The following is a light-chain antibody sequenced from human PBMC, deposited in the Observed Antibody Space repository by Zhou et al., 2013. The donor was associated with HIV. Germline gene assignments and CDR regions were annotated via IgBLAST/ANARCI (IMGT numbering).Light chain of an antibody. V-gene: IGKV1-5*03. CDR3: QQSYSTS. CDR2: KAS. Sequence: IQMTQSPSTLSASVGDRVTITCRASQSISSWVAWYQQKPGKVPKLLIYKASSLESGVPSRFSGSGSGTDFTLTISSLQPEDFATYYCQQSYSTSFGQGTKVEIK. CDR1: QSISSW. J-gene: IGKJ1*01.